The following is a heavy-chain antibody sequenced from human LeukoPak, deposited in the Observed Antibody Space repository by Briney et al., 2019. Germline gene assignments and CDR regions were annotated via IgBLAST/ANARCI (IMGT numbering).Heavy chain of an antibody. V-gene: IGHV4-59*12. CDR2: IYYSGST. CDR3: ARERMATLAFDY. J-gene: IGHJ4*02. Sequence: SETLSLTCTVSGGSISSYYWSWIRQPPGKGLEWIGYIYYSGSTNYNPSLKSRVTISVDTSKNQFSLKLSSVTAADTAVYYCARERMATLAFDYWGQGTLVTVSS. CDR1: GGSISSYY. D-gene: IGHD5-24*01.